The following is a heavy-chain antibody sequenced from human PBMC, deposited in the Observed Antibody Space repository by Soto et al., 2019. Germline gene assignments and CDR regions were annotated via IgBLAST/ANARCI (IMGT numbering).Heavy chain of an antibody. CDR1: VDRVSSNSAA. CDR3: ARGKQWLVRAGDWFDP. V-gene: IGHV6-1*01. Sequence: SQTLSLTCAISVDRVSSNSAAWNLIRQSPSRGLEWLGRTYYRSKWYNDYAVSVKSRITTNPDTSKNQFSLQLNSVTPEDTAVYYCARGKQWLVRAGDWFDPWGQGTLVTVSS. D-gene: IGHD6-19*01. CDR2: TYYRSKWYN. J-gene: IGHJ5*02.